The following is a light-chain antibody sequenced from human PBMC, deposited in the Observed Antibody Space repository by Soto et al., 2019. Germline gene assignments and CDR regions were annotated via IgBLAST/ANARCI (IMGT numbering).Light chain of an antibody. CDR1: QSISSY. CDR3: QQSYSTPWT. CDR2: AAS. V-gene: IGKV1-39*01. Sequence: DIQMTQAPSSLSASVGDRVTITCRASQSISSYLNWYQQNPGKAPKLLIYAASSLQNGVPSMFSGCGSGTDFTLTISSLQPEDFATYYCQQSYSTPWTFGQGTKVQIK. J-gene: IGKJ1*01.